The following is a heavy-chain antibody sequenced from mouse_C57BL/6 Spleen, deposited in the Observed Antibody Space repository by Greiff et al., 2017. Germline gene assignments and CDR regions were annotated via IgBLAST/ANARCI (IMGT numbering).Heavy chain of an antibody. D-gene: IGHD1-1*01. Sequence: QVQLKQPGAELVKPGASVKMSCKASGYTFTSYWITWVKQRPGQGLEWIGDIYPGSGSTNYNEKFKSKATLTVDTSSSTAYMQLSSLTSEDSAVYYCARWYYGSSPYYFDYWGQGTTLTVSS. V-gene: IGHV1-55*01. J-gene: IGHJ2*01. CDR3: ARWYYGSSPYYFDY. CDR1: GYTFTSYW. CDR2: IYPGSGST.